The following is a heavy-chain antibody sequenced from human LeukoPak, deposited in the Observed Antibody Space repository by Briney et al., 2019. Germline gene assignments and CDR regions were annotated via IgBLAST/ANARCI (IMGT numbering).Heavy chain of an antibody. D-gene: IGHD1-7*01. Sequence: PSETLSLTCTVSGGSISSYYWNWIRQPPGKGLECIGYIYYSGSTNYNPSLKSRVTISVDTSKNQFSLKLRSVIAADTAVYYCAGLELELLGVNGMDVWGQGTTVTVSS. CDR2: IYYSGST. CDR3: AGLELELLGVNGMDV. CDR1: GGSISSYY. V-gene: IGHV4-59*08. J-gene: IGHJ6*02.